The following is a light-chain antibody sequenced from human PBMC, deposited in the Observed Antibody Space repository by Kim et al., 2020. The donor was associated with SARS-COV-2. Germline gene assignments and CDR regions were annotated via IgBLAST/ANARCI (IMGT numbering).Light chain of an antibody. CDR1: SLRNYY. CDR3: NSRDSSGSHVV. Sequence: SSELTQDPTVSVALGQTVRITCQGDSLRNYYASWYQQKPGQAPVLVIYGKNNRPSGIPDRFSGSSSGNTASLTITGAQAEDEADYYCNSRDSSGSHVVFGGGTQLTVL. J-gene: IGLJ2*01. V-gene: IGLV3-19*01. CDR2: GKN.